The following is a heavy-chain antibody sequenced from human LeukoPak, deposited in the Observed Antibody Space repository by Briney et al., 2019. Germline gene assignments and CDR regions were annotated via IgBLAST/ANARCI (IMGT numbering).Heavy chain of an antibody. V-gene: IGHV4-4*07. J-gene: IGHJ4*02. CDR3: AREVRYYYDSSGSKGYFDY. CDR1: GGSISSYY. CDR2: IYTSGST. D-gene: IGHD3-22*01. Sequence: LETLSLTCTVSGGSISSYYWSWIRQPAGKGLEWIGRIYTSGSTNYNPSLKSRVTMSVDTSKNQFSLKLRSVTAADTAVYYCAREVRYYYDSSGSKGYFDYWGQGTLVTVSS.